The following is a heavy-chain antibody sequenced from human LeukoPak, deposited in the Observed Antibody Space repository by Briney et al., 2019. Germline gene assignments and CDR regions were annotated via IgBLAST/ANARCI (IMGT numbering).Heavy chain of an antibody. D-gene: IGHD5-18*01. CDR1: GYSFTSTR. CDR3: AKHVYSFEDSLDY. Sequence: HGESLKISGKASGYSFTSTRIAVSRQMPGKGLEWMGIIYPGDSDTRYSPSFQGQVTISADKSISTAYLQRSSLKASDTAMYYSAKHVYSFEDSLDYWGQGTLVTVSS. V-gene: IGHV5-51*01. J-gene: IGHJ4*02. CDR2: IYPGDSDT.